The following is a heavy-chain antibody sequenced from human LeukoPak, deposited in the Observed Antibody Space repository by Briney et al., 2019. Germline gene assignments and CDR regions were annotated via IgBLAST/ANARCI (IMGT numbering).Heavy chain of an antibody. CDR2: ISSSSSDI. V-gene: IGHV3-21*01. J-gene: IGHJ4*02. D-gene: IGHD3-3*01. Sequence: GSLILSCAASEFTFSTHSMNWVRQAPGKGLEWVSCISSSSSDIKYADSVKGRFTISRDNAKNSLYLQLSSLRAEDTAVYYCAIVPGGLEWADFDYWGQGTLVTVSS. CDR1: EFTFSTHS. CDR3: AIVPGGLEWADFDY.